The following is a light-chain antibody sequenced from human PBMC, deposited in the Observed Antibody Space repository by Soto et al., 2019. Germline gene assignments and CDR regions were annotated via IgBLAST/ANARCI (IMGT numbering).Light chain of an antibody. Sequence: DIQMTQSPSSLSASVGDRVTITCRASQSIGTYLHWYQQKPGKAPKSLIYAASSLQSGVPSRFSGSGFGTHFTLTISRLQPEYFATDYCQQSYSTPRTFGQGTKVEIK. J-gene: IGKJ1*01. CDR2: AAS. CDR3: QQSYSTPRT. CDR1: QSIGTY. V-gene: IGKV1-39*01.